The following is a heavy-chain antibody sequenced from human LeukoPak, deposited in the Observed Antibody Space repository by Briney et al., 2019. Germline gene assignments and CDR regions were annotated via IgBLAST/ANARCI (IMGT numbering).Heavy chain of an antibody. CDR2: IIPIFGTA. D-gene: IGHD2-2*02. CDR1: GGTFSSYA. J-gene: IGHJ4*02. Sequence: SVKVSCKASGGTFSSYAISWVRQAPGQGLEWMGGIIPIFGTANYAQKFQGRVTITADESTSTAYMELSSLRSEDTAVYYCAGDVRCSSTSCYMRIWGQGTLVTVSS. V-gene: IGHV1-69*01. CDR3: AGDVRCSSTSCYMRI.